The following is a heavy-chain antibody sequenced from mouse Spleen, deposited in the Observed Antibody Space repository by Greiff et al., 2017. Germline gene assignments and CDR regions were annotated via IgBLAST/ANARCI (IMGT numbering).Heavy chain of an antibody. D-gene: IGHD1-1*02. CDR1: GYTFTSYW. Sequence: VQLQQSGAELVKPGASVKLSCKASGYTFTSYWMQWVKQRPGQGLEWIGEIDPSDSYTNYNQKFKGKATLTVDTSSSTAYMQLSSLTSEDSAVYYCARGTYYLDYWGQGTTLTVSS. V-gene: IGHV1-50*01. J-gene: IGHJ2*01. CDR3: ARGTYYLDY. CDR2: IDPSDSYT.